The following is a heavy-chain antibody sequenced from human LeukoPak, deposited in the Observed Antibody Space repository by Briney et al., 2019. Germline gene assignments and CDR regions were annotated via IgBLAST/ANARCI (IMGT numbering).Heavy chain of an antibody. CDR1: GFIFTNYF. J-gene: IGHJ4*02. D-gene: IGHD3-3*01. V-gene: IGHV3-7*03. CDR3: ATDRGWRTSGYYLYYFEY. Sequence: GGSLRLSCAASGFIFTNYFMSWVGHAPGKGLEWVASIKHDGSEKYYVDSVRGRFTISRDNTMNSLYLQMSSLRAEDTAVYYCATDRGWRTSGYYLYYFEYWGQGTLVTYSS. CDR2: IKHDGSEK.